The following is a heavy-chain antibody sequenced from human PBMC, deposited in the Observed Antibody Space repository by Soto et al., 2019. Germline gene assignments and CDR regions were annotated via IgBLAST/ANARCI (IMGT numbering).Heavy chain of an antibody. J-gene: IGHJ4*02. V-gene: IGHV1-18*01. Sequence: QVQLVQSGAEVKKPGDSVRVSCKASGYTFTSYGIAWVRQAPGQGLEWMGWISANNGNTKYAQKVQGRVTMTTDASTSTAYMELRSLRSDDAAVYYCARDGNLDDWGQGTLVTVSS. CDR3: ARDGNLDD. CDR1: GYTFTSYG. CDR2: ISANNGNT.